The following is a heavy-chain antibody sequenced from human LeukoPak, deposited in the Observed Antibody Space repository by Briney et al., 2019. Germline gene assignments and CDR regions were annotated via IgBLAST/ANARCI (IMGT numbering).Heavy chain of an antibody. J-gene: IGHJ4*02. Sequence: GGSLRLSCAASGFTFSNYALSWVRQAPGKGLEWVSDISGSGGSTYYADSVKGRFTIPRDNAKNSLYLQMNSLRAEDTAVYYCAREVVAVAALYFDYWGQGTLVTVSS. V-gene: IGHV3-23*01. CDR2: ISGSGGST. D-gene: IGHD6-19*01. CDR1: GFTFSNYA. CDR3: AREVVAVAALYFDY.